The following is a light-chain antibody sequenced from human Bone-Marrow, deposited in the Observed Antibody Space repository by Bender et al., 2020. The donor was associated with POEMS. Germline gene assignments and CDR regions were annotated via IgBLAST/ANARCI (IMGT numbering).Light chain of an antibody. V-gene: IGLV1-47*01. CDR2: SKD. CDR3: ATWDAKLSGPSVV. CDR1: SSNIGTNF. J-gene: IGLJ2*01. Sequence: QSVLTQPPSVSGTPGQRVSISCSGSSSNIGTNFVYWYQQFPGTAPKLLIYSKDQRPSGVPDRFSTSRSGTSVSLAISGLRSEDEADYYCATWDAKLSGPSVVFGGGTKLTVL.